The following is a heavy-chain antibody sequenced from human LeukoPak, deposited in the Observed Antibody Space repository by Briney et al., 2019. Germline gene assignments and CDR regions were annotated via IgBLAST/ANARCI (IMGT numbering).Heavy chain of an antibody. CDR2: ISDSGST. D-gene: IGHD3-10*01. V-gene: IGHV4-59*01. CDR3: ARASGVKGRAFDV. J-gene: IGHJ3*01. CDR1: GVSIRGYF. Sequence: SETLFLTCIISGVSIRGYFWSWIRQPPGKGLEWIGYISDSGSTNYNASLKSRVTTSIDTSKNQFSLKLTSVTAADTAVYYCARASGVKGRAFDVWGQGTMVTVSS.